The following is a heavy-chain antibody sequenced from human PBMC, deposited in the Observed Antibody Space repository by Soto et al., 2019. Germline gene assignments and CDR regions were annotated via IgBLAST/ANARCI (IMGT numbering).Heavy chain of an antibody. Sequence: QVQLVQSGAEVKKPGASVKVSCKASGYTFTSYGISWVRQAPGQGPEWMGWISTNNGNTNYAQKIRGRVTMTTDTSTSTAYMELRSLISDDTAVYYCARHTSSWPFDYWGQGTLVTVSS. V-gene: IGHV1-18*01. CDR3: ARHTSSWPFDY. CDR2: ISTNNGNT. J-gene: IGHJ4*02. D-gene: IGHD6-13*01. CDR1: GYTFTSYG.